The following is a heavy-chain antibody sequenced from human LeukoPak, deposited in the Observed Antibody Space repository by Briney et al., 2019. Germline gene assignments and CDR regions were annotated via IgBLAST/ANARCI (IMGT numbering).Heavy chain of an antibody. CDR3: ARPACSGGSCYRPFDY. CDR1: GYTFSTYD. D-gene: IGHD2-15*01. Sequence: ASVTVSCKASGYTFSTYDIHWVRQATGQGLEWMGWMNPNTGNTGYAQKFQDRVTITRNTSITTAYMELSSLRSEDTAIYYCARPACSGGSCYRPFDYWGQGTLVSVSS. V-gene: IGHV1-8*03. CDR2: MNPNTGNT. J-gene: IGHJ4*02.